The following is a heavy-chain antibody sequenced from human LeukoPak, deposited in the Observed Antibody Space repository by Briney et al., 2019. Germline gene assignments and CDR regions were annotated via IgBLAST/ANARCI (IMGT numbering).Heavy chain of an antibody. V-gene: IGHV4-59*08. CDR1: GGSIGSYY. CDR2: IYYSGST. D-gene: IGHD6-19*01. J-gene: IGHJ6*03. CDR3: ARHAGSSGWYGREGYCYYYMDV. Sequence: SETLSLTCTVSGGSIGSYYWSWIRQPQGKGLEWIGYIYYSGSTNYNPSLKSQVTISVDTSKNQFSLKLSSVTAADTAVYYCARHAGSSGWYGREGYCYYYMDVWGKGTTVTVSS.